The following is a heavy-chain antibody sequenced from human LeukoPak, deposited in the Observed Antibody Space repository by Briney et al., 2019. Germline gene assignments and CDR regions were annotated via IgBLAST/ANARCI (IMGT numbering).Heavy chain of an antibody. V-gene: IGHV1-2*02. CDR1: GYTFTGYY. CDR3: ARERYYVSSGYSDYYYGMDV. CDR2: INPNSGGT. J-gene: IGHJ6*02. Sequence: ASVKVSCKASGYTFTGYYMHWVRQAPGQGLEWMGWINPNSGGTNYAQKFQGRVTMTRDTSISTAYMELSRLRSDDTAVYYCARERYYVSSGYSDYYYGMDVWGQGTTVTVSS. D-gene: IGHD3-22*01.